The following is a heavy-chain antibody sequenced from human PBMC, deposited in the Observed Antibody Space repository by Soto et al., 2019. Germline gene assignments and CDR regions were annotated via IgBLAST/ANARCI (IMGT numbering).Heavy chain of an antibody. Sequence: SVKVSCKASGGTFSSYAISWVRQAPGQGLEWMGGIIPIFGTANYAQKFQGRVTITADESTSTAYMELSSLRSEDTAVYYRASRNYYDSSGYGAFDIWGQGTMVTVSS. D-gene: IGHD3-22*01. J-gene: IGHJ3*02. CDR1: GGTFSSYA. CDR3: ASRNYYDSSGYGAFDI. CDR2: IIPIFGTA. V-gene: IGHV1-69*13.